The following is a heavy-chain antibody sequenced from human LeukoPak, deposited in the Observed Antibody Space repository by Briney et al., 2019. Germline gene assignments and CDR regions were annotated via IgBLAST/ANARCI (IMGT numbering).Heavy chain of an antibody. CDR2: ISGSGIYM. V-gene: IGHV3-21*06. Sequence: GGSLRLSCAASGFSFSSYTMNWVRQAPGKGLEWVSSISGSGIYMYYADSVKGRFTIFRDNAENSLYLQMDSLGVEDTAVYYCARDLGGYSSWSTGYWGQGTLDTVSS. CDR3: ARDLGGYSSWSTGY. J-gene: IGHJ4*02. D-gene: IGHD6-6*01. CDR1: GFSFSSYT.